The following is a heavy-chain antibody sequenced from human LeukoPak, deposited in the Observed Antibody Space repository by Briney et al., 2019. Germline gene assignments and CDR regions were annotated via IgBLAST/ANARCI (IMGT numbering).Heavy chain of an antibody. J-gene: IGHJ5*02. CDR2: FDPEDGET. CDR1: GYTLTELS. CDR3: AREGRCSSTSCYSGGDDWFDP. Sequence: ASVKVSCKVSGYTLTELSMHWVRQAPGKGLEWMGGFDPEDGETIYAQKFQGRVTITADESTSTAYMELSSLRSEDTAVYYCAREGRCSSTSCYSGGDDWFDPWGQGTLVTVSS. V-gene: IGHV1-24*01. D-gene: IGHD2-2*01.